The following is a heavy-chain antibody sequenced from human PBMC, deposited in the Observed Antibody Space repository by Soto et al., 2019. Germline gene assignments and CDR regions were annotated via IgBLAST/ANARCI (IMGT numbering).Heavy chain of an antibody. CDR3: AKGRYYDSSGYFDYYYYYGMDV. J-gene: IGHJ6*02. Sequence: QVQLVESGGGVVQPGRSLRLSCAASGFTFSSYGMHWVRQAPGKGLEWVAVISYDGSNKYYADSVKGRFTISRDNSKNTLYLQMNSLRAEDTAVYYCAKGRYYDSSGYFDYYYYYGMDVWGQGTTVTVSS. CDR1: GFTFSSYG. CDR2: ISYDGSNK. V-gene: IGHV3-30*18. D-gene: IGHD3-22*01.